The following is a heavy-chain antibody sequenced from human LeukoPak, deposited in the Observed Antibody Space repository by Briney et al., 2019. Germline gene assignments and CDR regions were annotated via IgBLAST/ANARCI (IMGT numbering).Heavy chain of an antibody. CDR2: FDPEDGET. J-gene: IGHJ6*03. CDR3: ATAPLYSGRYYRHMDV. V-gene: IGHV1-24*01. Sequence: ASVKVSCKASGYTFTSYDINWVRQAPGKGLEWMGGFDPEDGETIYAQKFQGRVTMTEDTSTDTAYMELSSLRSEDTAVYYCATAPLYSGRYYRHMDVWGKGTTVTISS. D-gene: IGHD1-26*01. CDR1: GYTFTSYD.